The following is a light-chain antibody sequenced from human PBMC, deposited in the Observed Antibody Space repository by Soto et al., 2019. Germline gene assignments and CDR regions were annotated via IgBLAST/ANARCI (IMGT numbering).Light chain of an antibody. Sequence: DIEMTQSPASLSASLGDRVTITCRASQSISSYLNWYQQKPGKAPKLLIYAASSLQSGVPSSFSGSGSGTDFTLTISSLQHEDFATYYCQQSYSTHPITFGQGTRLEIK. J-gene: IGKJ5*01. CDR1: QSISSY. V-gene: IGKV1-39*01. CDR3: QQSYSTHPIT. CDR2: AAS.